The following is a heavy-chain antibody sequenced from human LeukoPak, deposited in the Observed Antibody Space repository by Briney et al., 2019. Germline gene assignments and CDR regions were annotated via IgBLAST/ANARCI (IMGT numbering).Heavy chain of an antibody. D-gene: IGHD3-3*01. Sequence: GESLKISCKGSGYSFTSYWIGWVRQMPGKGLEWMGIIYPGDSDTRYSPSFQGQVTISADKSIGTAYLQWSSLKASDTAMYYCARRITIFGVVIDAFDIWGQGTMVTVSS. CDR2: IYPGDSDT. CDR3: ARRITIFGVVIDAFDI. V-gene: IGHV5-51*01. J-gene: IGHJ3*02. CDR1: GYSFTSYW.